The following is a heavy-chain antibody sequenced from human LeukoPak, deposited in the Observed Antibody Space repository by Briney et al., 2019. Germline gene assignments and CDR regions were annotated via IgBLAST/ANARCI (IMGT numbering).Heavy chain of an antibody. CDR2: SSSSGSTK. V-gene: IGHV3-11*01. CDR1: GFTFSDSY. CDR3: AREPPGVGRAH. D-gene: IGHD3-10*01. J-gene: IGHJ4*02. Sequence: GGSLRLSCAASGFTFSDSYMNWIRQAPGKGLEWVSYSSSSGSTKYYADSVKGRFTISRDNAKKSLYLQMSSLRADDTAVYYCAREPPGVGRAHWGQGTLVTVSS.